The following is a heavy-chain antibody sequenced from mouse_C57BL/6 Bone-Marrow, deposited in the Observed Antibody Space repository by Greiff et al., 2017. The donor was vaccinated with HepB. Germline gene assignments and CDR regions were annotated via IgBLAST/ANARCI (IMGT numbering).Heavy chain of an antibody. CDR1: GYTFTSYW. Sequence: EVQLQQSGPVLARPGASVKMSCKTSGYTFTSYWMHWVKQRPGQGLEWIGAIYPGNSDTSYNQKFKGKAKLTAVTSASTAYMELSSLSNEDSVVYYCRYYYGSSYRYFDYWGQGTTLTVSS. J-gene: IGHJ2*01. CDR3: RYYYGSSYRYFDY. V-gene: IGHV1-5*01. CDR2: IYPGNSDT. D-gene: IGHD1-1*01.